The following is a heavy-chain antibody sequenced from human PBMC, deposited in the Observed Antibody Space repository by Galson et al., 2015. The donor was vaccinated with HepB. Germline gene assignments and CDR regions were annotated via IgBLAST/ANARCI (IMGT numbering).Heavy chain of an antibody. CDR1: GFAFSRYV. CDR2: ISHDGRKD. V-gene: IGHV3-30*04. CDR3: ARVYPHGYSDY. D-gene: IGHD5-24*01. J-gene: IGHJ4*02. Sequence: SLRLSCAASGFAFSRYVIHWVRQAPGKGLEWVAFISHDGRKDDFADSVKGRFTISRDNSKNTVYLQMNSLRAEDTAVYFCARVYPHGYSDYWGQGTLVTVSS.